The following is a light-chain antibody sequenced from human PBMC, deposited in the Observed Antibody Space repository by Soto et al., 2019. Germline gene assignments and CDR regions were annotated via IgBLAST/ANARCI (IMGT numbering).Light chain of an antibody. V-gene: IGLV2-14*01. CDR3: QSTSLGGLHV. Sequence: QSVLTQPASVSGPPGQSITISCTGTSSDVGGYNYVSWYQQHPGKAPKLMIYEVSNRPSGVSNRFSGSKSGNTASLTITGLQAEDEADYYCQSTSLGGLHVFGTGTKVTVL. CDR2: EVS. CDR1: SSDVGGYNY. J-gene: IGLJ1*01.